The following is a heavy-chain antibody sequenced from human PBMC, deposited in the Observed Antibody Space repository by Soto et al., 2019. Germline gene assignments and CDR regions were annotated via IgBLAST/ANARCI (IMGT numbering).Heavy chain of an antibody. V-gene: IGHV3-30-3*01. J-gene: IGHJ4*02. CDR1: GFTFSSYA. Sequence: LSCAASGFTFSSYAVHWVRQAPGKGLEWVAVMSYDGSNKYYADSVKGRFTISSDNSKNTLYLQMNSLGTEDTAVYYCARGYCSRPSCSHFDCWGQGTLVTVSS. CDR2: MSYDGSNK. CDR3: ARGYCSRPSCSHFDC. D-gene: IGHD2-2*01.